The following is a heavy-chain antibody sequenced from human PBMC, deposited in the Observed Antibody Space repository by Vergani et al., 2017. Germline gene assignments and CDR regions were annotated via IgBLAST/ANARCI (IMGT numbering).Heavy chain of an antibody. CDR1: GGPISSCDHC. J-gene: IGHJ6*03. Sequence: QVQLQESGRGVVKPSQTLSLTCAVSGGPISSCDHCWTWTRPRPGKGLEWIGYSFYSGTTYDNPSLRSRLPISVDTSQNQFSLKLRSVTAAGTAVYYCARVDTQVPATSHFYYMDVWGKGTTVVVSS. V-gene: IGHV4-31*11. D-gene: IGHD5-12*01. CDR3: ARVDTQVPATSHFYYMDV. CDR2: SFYSGTT.